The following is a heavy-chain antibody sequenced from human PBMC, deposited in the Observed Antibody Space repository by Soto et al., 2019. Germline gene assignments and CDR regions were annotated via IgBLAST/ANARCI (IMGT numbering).Heavy chain of an antibody. CDR1: GFSFDDYG. D-gene: IGHD2-2*03. CDR2: ISWNSGDI. J-gene: IGHJ4*02. Sequence: EMQLVESGGGSVQPGRSLRLSCAASGFSFDDYGMHWARQGPGKGLEWVSGISWNSGDIYYADSVKGRFTISRDNAKKSLYLQMNSLRTEDTALYYCAKDNDLDRDGPFDYWGQGILVTVSS. V-gene: IGHV3-9*01. CDR3: AKDNDLDRDGPFDY.